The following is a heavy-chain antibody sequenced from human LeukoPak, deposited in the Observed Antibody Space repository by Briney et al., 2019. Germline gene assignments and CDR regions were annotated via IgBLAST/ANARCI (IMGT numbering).Heavy chain of an antibody. V-gene: IGHV3-30-3*01. J-gene: IGHJ6*02. CDR1: GFTFSSYA. CDR2: ISYDGSNK. CDR3: ARQTGYSTWNGMDV. D-gene: IGHD6-13*01. Sequence: PGGSLRLSCAASGFTFSSYAMHWVRQAPGKGLEWVAVISYDGSNKYYAHSVKGRFTISRDNSKNTLYLQMNSLRAEDTAVYYCARQTGYSTWNGMDVWGQGTTVTVSS.